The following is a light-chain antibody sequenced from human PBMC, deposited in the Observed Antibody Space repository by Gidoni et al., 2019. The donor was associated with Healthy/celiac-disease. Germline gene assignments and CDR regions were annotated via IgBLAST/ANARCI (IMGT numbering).Light chain of an antibody. CDR1: QRISSW. V-gene: IGKV1-5*03. CDR3: QQYNSYPLT. Sequence: DIQMTQSPSTLSASVGDRVTITCRASQRISSWFAWYQQKPGKAPKLLIYKASSLESGVPSRFSGSGSGTEFTLTISSLQPDDFATYYCQQYNSYPLTFGQGTKVESK. J-gene: IGKJ1*01. CDR2: KAS.